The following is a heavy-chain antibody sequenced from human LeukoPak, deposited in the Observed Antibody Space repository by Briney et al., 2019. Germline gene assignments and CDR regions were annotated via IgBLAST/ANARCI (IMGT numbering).Heavy chain of an antibody. CDR3: AREAPEAYYYDSSGYYLDY. J-gene: IGHJ4*02. CDR2: ISGSGGST. D-gene: IGHD3-22*01. CDR1: GFTFISYA. V-gene: IGHV3-23*01. Sequence: GGSLRLSCAPSGFTFISYAMSWVRQAPGKGLEWVSAISGSGGSTYYADSVKGRFTISRDNSKNTLYLQMNSLRAEDTAVYYCAREAPEAYYYDSSGYYLDYWGQGTLVTVSS.